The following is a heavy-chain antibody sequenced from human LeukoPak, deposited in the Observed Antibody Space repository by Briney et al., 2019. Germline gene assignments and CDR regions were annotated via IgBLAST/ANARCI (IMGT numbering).Heavy chain of an antibody. D-gene: IGHD5-18*01. J-gene: IGHJ4*02. Sequence: GGSLRLSCSASGFTFRNFPMHWVRQAPRKGLEYVAAISANGDDTYYKDSVKGRFTISRDNYENTLNLQLSSLKSDDTAVYYCVKEDSAYYDYWGQGTLVTVSS. V-gene: IGHV3-64D*06. CDR2: ISANGDDT. CDR1: GFTFRNFP. CDR3: VKEDSAYYDY.